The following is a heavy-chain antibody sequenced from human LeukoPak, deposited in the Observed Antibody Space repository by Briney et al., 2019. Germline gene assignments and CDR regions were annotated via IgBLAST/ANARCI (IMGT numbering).Heavy chain of an antibody. CDR3: SGRYGPGPV. Sequence: GASVKVSCKASGYTFAARHIHWVRQAPGQGLEWMGWILPDGRDTKYSQKFQDRLTLTTDTSTNTAYMELSRLIPDDTAVYYCSGRYGPGPVWGQGTLISASP. CDR2: ILPDGRDT. CDR1: GYTFAARH. J-gene: IGHJ4*02. D-gene: IGHD3-10*01. V-gene: IGHV1-2*02.